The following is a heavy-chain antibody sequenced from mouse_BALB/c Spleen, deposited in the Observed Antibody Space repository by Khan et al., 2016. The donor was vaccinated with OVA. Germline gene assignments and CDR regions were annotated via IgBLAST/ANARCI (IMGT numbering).Heavy chain of an antibody. CDR3: TRPSYYGNPWFTY. D-gene: IGHD2-10*01. CDR2: ISSTGTYT. Sequence: EVELVESGGGLVKPGGSLKLSCEVSGFAFNSYDMSWVRQTPEKRLEWVATISSTGTYTYYPDSVTGRFTISRDTARNTLYLQMSSLRSEDTALYYCTRPSYYGNPWFTYWCQGTLVTVSA. CDR1: GFAFNSYD. V-gene: IGHV5-9*02. J-gene: IGHJ3*01.